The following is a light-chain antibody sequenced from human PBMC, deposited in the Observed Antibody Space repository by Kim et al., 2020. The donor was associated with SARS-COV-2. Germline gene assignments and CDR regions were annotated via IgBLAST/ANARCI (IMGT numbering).Light chain of an antibody. CDR3: QQYNNWPRT. V-gene: IGKV3-15*01. CDR1: QNINSI. CDR2: AAS. J-gene: IGKJ1*01. Sequence: EIVMTQSPATLSVSPGGRATLSCRASQNINSILVWYQQKPGQAPRLLIYAASTRATGIPARFSGSGSVTEFTLTISSLQSEDFAVYYCQQYNNWPRTFGQGTKVDI.